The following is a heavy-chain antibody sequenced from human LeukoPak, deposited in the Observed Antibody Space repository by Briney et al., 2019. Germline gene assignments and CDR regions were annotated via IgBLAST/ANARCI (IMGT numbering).Heavy chain of an antibody. D-gene: IGHD3-22*01. CDR2: IYFSGNT. CDR3: ARQSRYSDSSGYFSDDY. V-gene: IGHV4-39*01. Sequence: SETLSLTCTVSSGSISSSGYYWGRIRQPPGKGLEWIGSIYFSGNTYYNPSLKSRVAISVDTPKNNLSLKLSSVTAADTAVYYCARQSRYSDSSGYFSDDYWGQGTLVTVSS. J-gene: IGHJ4*02. CDR1: SGSISSSGYY.